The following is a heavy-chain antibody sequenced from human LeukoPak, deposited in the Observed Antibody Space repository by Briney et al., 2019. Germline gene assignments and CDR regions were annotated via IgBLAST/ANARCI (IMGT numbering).Heavy chain of an antibody. CDR2: ISGSGGST. D-gene: IGHD3-10*01. CDR1: GFTFSNYA. CDR3: AKDQNSGSGSYSNFDY. V-gene: IGHV3-23*01. Sequence: PGGSLRLSCAASGFTFSNYAMSWVRQAPGKGLEWVSGISGSGGSTYYADSVKGRFTISRDNSRNTLYLQMNNLRAEDTALYYSAKDQNSGSGSYSNFDYWGQGTLVTVSS. J-gene: IGHJ4*02.